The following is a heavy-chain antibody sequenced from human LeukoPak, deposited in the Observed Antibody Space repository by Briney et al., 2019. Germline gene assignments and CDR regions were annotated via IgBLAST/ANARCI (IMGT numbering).Heavy chain of an antibody. D-gene: IGHD3-3*01. Sequence: PGGSLRLSCAASGFTFSSYAMSWVRQAPGKGLEWVSAISGSGGSTYYADSVKGRFTISRDNSKNTLYLQMNSLRAEDTAVYYCAKTGNVLRFLEWHTTGLNAFDIWGQGTMVTVSS. V-gene: IGHV3-23*01. CDR3: AKTGNVLRFLEWHTTGLNAFDI. CDR2: ISGSGGST. J-gene: IGHJ3*02. CDR1: GFTFSSYA.